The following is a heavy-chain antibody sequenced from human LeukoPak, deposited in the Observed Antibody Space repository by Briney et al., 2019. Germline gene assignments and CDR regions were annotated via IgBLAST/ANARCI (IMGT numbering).Heavy chain of an antibody. D-gene: IGHD2-2*01. CDR3: ARAGTVASSSVDY. CDR2: INHSGST. CDR1: AGSFTGYY. J-gene: IGHJ4*02. V-gene: IGHV4-34*01. Sequence: SETLSLTCAVNAGSFTGYYWSWIRQPPGKGLEWIGEINHSGSTNYNPSLKSRVTISVDTSKNQFSLKLSSVTAADTAVYYCARAGTVASSSVDYWGQGTLVTVSS.